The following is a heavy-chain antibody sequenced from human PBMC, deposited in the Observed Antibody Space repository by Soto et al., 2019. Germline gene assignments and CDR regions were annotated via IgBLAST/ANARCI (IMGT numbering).Heavy chain of an antibody. D-gene: IGHD1-20*01. V-gene: IGHV5-10-1*01. CDR1: GYSFTSYW. CDR2: IDPSDSYT. J-gene: IGHJ6*02. CDR3: ARYKHDYYYYYGMDV. Sequence: GESLKISCKGSGYSFTSYWISWVRQMPGKGLEWMGRIDPSDSYTNYSPSFQGHVTVSADKSISTAYLQWSSLKASDTAMYYRARYKHDYYYYYGMDVWGQGTTVTVSS.